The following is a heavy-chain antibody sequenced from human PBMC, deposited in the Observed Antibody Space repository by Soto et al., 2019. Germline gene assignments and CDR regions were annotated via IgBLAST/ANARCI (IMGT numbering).Heavy chain of an antibody. CDR3: ARLRDGYNSFDY. D-gene: IGHD5-12*01. J-gene: IGHJ4*02. Sequence: KSSETLSLTCSVSGGSINSNAYYWSWIRQPPGKGLEWLGYIHNSGSSHYRPSLKSRLNISLDTSKNQFSLKVTSVTPADTAVYSCARLRDGYNSFDYWGLGILVTVSS. CDR1: GGSINSNAYY. V-gene: IGHV4-30-4*01. CDR2: IHNSGSS.